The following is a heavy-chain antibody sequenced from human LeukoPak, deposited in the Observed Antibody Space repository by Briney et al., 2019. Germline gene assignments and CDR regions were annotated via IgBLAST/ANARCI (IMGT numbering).Heavy chain of an antibody. V-gene: IGHV3-7*03. D-gene: IGHD2/OR15-2a*01. CDR2: IKEDGSEK. J-gene: IGHJ4*02. Sequence: GGSLRLSCAASGFGFSGYWMTWVRQAPGKGLEWVANIKEDGSEKYYADFVKGRFTISRDNAKNSLDLQMNSLRAEDTAVCYCARRGSTDYWGQGTLVTVSS. CDR3: ARRGSTDY. CDR1: GFGFSGYW.